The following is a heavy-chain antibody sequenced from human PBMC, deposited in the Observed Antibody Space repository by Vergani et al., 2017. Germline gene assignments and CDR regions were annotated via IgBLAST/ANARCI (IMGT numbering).Heavy chain of an antibody. Sequence: DVRLVESGGGVVQPGGSLRLSCAASGFTSAGYAMHWVRQAPGKGLEWVSGISWNSNSIGYADSVKGRFTISRDNAKNSLYLQMNSLRAEDTALYYCAKDLGTSSGGGWFDPWGQGTLVTVSS. V-gene: IGHV3-9*02. J-gene: IGHJ5*02. CDR3: AKDLGTSSGGGWFDP. CDR1: GFTSAGYA. CDR2: ISWNSNSI. D-gene: IGHD6-6*01.